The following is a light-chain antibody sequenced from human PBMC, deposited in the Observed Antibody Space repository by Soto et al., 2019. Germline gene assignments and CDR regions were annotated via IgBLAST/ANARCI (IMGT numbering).Light chain of an antibody. CDR3: QQRSNWPPIT. CDR2: DAS. J-gene: IGKJ5*01. V-gene: IGKV3-11*01. CDR1: QSVSSN. Sequence: EIVLTQSPGTLSVSPGERATLSCRASQSVSSNLAWYQQKPGQAPRLLIYDASNRATGIPARFSGSGSGTDFTLTISSLEPEDFAVYYCQQRSNWPPITFGQGTRLGIK.